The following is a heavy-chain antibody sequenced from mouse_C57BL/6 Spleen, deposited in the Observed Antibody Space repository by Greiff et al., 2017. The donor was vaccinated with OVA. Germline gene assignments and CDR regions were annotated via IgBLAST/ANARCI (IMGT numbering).Heavy chain of an antibody. V-gene: IGHV1-62-2*01. CDR3: ARHERGIHYGYDWYFDV. CDR1: GYTFPEYT. CDR2: FYPGSGSI. D-gene: IGHD2-2*01. Sequence: VQLQQSGAELVKPGASVKLSCKASGYTFPEYTIHWVKQRSGQGLEWIGWFYPGSGSIKYNEKFKDKATLTADKSSSTVYMELSRLTSEDSAVYFCARHERGIHYGYDWYFDVWGTGTTVTVSS. J-gene: IGHJ1*03.